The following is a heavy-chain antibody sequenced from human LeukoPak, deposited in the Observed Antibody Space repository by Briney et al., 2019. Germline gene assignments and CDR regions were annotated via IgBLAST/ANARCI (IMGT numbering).Heavy chain of an antibody. J-gene: IGHJ3*02. V-gene: IGHV4-59*01. CDR1: GGSISSYY. CDR2: IYYSGST. Sequence: SETLSLTCTVSGGSISSYYWSWIRQPPGKGLEWIGYIYYSGSTNYNPSLKSRVTISVDTSKNQFSLKLSSVTAADTAVYYCARDPVEYSYGGKPPHHFFDIWGQGTMVTVSS. D-gene: IGHD5-18*01. CDR3: ARDPVEYSYGGKPPHHFFDI.